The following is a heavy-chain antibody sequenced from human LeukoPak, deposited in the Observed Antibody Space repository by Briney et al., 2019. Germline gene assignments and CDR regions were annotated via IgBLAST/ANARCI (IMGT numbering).Heavy chain of an antibody. Sequence: YPGGSLRLSCAASGFTFSDYYMSWIRQAPGKGLEWVSHISGVGTNIAYADSVRGRITISRDNARSSLYLDMNSLRAEDTAIYYCARGLKYTILGGDYYWGQGTLLTVSS. J-gene: IGHJ4*02. CDR2: ISGVGTNI. V-gene: IGHV3-11*04. D-gene: IGHD3-3*02. CDR3: ARGLKYTILGGDYY. CDR1: GFTFSDYY.